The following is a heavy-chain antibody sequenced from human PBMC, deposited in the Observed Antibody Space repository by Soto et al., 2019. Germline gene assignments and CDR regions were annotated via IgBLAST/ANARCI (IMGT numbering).Heavy chain of an antibody. J-gene: IGHJ4*02. CDR2: ISYDGSNK. V-gene: IGHV3-30-3*01. Sequence: GGSLRLSCAASGFTFSSYAMHWVRQAPGKGLEWVAVISYDGSNKYYADSVKGRFTISRDNSKNTLYLQMNSLRAEDTAVYYCARELYYFDYWAQGTLVTVSS. CDR3: ARELYYFDY. CDR1: GFTFSSYA.